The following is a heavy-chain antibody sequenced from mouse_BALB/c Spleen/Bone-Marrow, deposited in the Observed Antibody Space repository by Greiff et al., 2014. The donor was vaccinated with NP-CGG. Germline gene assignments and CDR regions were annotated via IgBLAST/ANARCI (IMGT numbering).Heavy chain of an antibody. V-gene: IGHV1S50*01. CDR3: AHDGLLPGMDY. CDR1: GYTFTSYD. Sequence: QVQLQQSGAELVKPGASVKLSCKASGYTFTSYDINWGRERPEQGLEWIGWIFPGDNSTKYNEKFKGKATLTTDKSSSTAYMQLSRLTSEDSAVYFCAHDGLLPGMDYWGQGTSVTVSS. D-gene: IGHD2-3*01. CDR2: IFPGDNST. J-gene: IGHJ4*01.